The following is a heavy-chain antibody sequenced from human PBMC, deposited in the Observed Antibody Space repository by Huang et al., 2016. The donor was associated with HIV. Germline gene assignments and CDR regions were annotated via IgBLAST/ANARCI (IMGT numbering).Heavy chain of an antibody. D-gene: IGHD3-10*01. V-gene: IGHV7-4-1*02. CDR2: INTNTGDP. CDR3: ARESSYYGTLSYFYMDV. Sequence: QVQLVQSGSELKKPGASVKVSCKASGYTFTNHALNWVRQTPGQGLEWMGWINTNTGDPTYAQGFTGRFVFSLDTPVSTAYLQISSLKAADTAIYYCARESSYYGTLSYFYMDVWGKGTTVTVSS. CDR1: GYTFTNHA. J-gene: IGHJ6*04.